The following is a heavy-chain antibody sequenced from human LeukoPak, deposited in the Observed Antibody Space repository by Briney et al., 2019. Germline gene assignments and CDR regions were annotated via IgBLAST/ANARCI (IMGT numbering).Heavy chain of an antibody. CDR3: ATLYGDYNWYFDL. J-gene: IGHJ2*01. D-gene: IGHD4-17*01. CDR1: GFTFSSYA. V-gene: IGHV3-23*01. Sequence: GGSLRLSCAASGFTFSSYAMSWLRQAPGKGPEWVSTISASGGTTYYADSVQGRFTISRDNSKNTLYLQMNSLRAEDTAVYYCATLYGDYNWYFDLWGRGTLVTVSS. CDR2: ISASGGTT.